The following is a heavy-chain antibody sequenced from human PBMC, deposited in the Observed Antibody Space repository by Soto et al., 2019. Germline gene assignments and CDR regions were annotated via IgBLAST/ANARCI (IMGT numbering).Heavy chain of an antibody. CDR1: GFTFNSYS. D-gene: IGHD6-19*01. Sequence: EVQLVESGGGLVQPGGSLRLSCAASGFTFNSYSMNWVRQAPGKGLEWVSYISSSSSTIYYADSVKGRFTISRDNAENSLYLQLNSLRDEDTAVYYWARRTGYSSGWTTPFDYWGQGTLVTVSS. J-gene: IGHJ4*02. CDR3: ARRTGYSSGWTTPFDY. V-gene: IGHV3-48*02. CDR2: ISSSSSTI.